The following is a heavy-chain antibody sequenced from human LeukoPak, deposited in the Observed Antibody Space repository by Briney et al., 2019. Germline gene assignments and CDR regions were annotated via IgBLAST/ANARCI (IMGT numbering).Heavy chain of an antibody. Sequence: GGSLRLSCAASGFTFSSYAMSWVRQAPGKGLEWVSSISSSSSYIYYADSVKGRFTISRDNAKNSLYLQMNSLRAEDTAVYYCARDYDFWSGYYYYMDVWGKGTTVTVSS. D-gene: IGHD3-3*01. CDR2: ISSSSSYI. CDR3: ARDYDFWSGYYYYMDV. J-gene: IGHJ6*03. CDR1: GFTFSSYA. V-gene: IGHV3-21*01.